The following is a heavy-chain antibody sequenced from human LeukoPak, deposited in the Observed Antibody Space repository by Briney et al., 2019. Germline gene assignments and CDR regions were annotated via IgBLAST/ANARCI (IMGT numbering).Heavy chain of an antibody. CDR3: ARREQWLVGDDY. Sequence: GASVKASCKASGYSSTSYGISSVRQAPGQGLEWMGWISAYNGNTNYAQTLQGRVTMTTDTSTSTAYMERRSLRSDDTAVYYCARREQWLVGDDYWGQGTLVTVSS. V-gene: IGHV1-18*01. J-gene: IGHJ4*02. CDR1: GYSSTSYG. D-gene: IGHD6-19*01. CDR2: ISAYNGNT.